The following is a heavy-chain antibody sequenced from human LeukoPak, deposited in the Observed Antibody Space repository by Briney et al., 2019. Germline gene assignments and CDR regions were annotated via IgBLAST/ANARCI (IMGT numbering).Heavy chain of an antibody. CDR2: IYSTDKT. D-gene: IGHD5-24*01. Sequence: GSLRLSCAASGITVSTNYMNWVRQAPGKGLEWVSVIYSTDKTNYADSVQGRFTISRDNSKNTLYLQMNSLRAEDTAVYYCAKLSRVKYYFDYWGQGTLVTVSS. CDR1: GITVSTNY. J-gene: IGHJ4*02. CDR3: AKLSRVKYYFDY. V-gene: IGHV3-66*02.